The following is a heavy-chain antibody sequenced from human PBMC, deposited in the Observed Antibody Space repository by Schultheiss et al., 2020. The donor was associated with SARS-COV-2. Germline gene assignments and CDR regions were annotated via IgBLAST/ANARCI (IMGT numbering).Heavy chain of an antibody. D-gene: IGHD3-22*01. CDR2: ISYDGSNK. CDR3: ARGAFAAPAGSDSSGYWVGPPRS. V-gene: IGHV3-30*01. J-gene: IGHJ4*02. CDR1: GFTFSSYA. Sequence: GGSLRLSCAASGFTFSSYAMHWVRQAPGKGLEWVAVISYDGSNKYYADSVKGRFTISRDNSKNTLYLQMNSLRAEDTAVYYCARGAFAAPAGSDSSGYWVGPPRSWGQGTLVTVSS.